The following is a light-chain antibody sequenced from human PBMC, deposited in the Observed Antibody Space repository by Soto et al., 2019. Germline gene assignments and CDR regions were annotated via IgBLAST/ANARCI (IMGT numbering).Light chain of an antibody. J-gene: IGKJ1*01. Sequence: EIVLTQSPGTLSLSPGERAILSYRASQSLSSSYLAWYQQKPGQAPRLLMYGASTRATGVPARFTGSGSGTDFTLTISSLQFEDSAVYFCQQYKNWPPWTFGQGTKVDIK. CDR1: QSLSSSY. CDR2: GAS. V-gene: IGKV3-15*01. CDR3: QQYKNWPPWT.